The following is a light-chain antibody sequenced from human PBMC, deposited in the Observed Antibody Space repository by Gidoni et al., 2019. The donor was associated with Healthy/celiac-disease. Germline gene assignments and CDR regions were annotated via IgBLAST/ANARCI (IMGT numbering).Light chain of an antibody. CDR1: NTGSKS. CDR3: RVWDSSSDHPEV. Sequence: SYGLTQQTSVSVAPGPTARIPCGGNNTGSKSVHWYQQKPGQAPVLVVYGDRARPSGIPERFSGSNSGNTATLTISRVEAEDEADYCCRVWDSSSDHPEVFGGGTKLTVL. V-gene: IGLV3-21*02. J-gene: IGLJ3*02. CDR2: GDR.